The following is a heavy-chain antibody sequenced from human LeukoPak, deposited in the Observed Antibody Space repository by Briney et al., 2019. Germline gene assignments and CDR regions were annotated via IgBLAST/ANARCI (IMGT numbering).Heavy chain of an antibody. D-gene: IGHD2-2*01. CDR1: GCTSGDYA. V-gene: IGHV3-49*04. Sequence: GGYLRLSSTASGCTSGDYAMRWVRQAAGKGREWVGFIRSKVYGGTTEYAASMKGRFTISRDDAKSIAYLQMNSLKTEDTAVYYCTTEAYCSRTSCSTYYNWFDPWGQGTLVTVSS. CDR2: IRSKVYGGTT. CDR3: TTEAYCSRTSCSTYYNWFDP. J-gene: IGHJ5*02.